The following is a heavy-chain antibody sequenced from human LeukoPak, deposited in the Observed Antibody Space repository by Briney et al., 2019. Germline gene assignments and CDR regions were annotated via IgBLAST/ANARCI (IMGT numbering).Heavy chain of an antibody. CDR1: GFTFSTYA. CDR3: AKAGPASSHYLNWFDP. Sequence: GGSLRLSCAASGFTFSTYAMNWVRQAPGKGLEWVSVISGSGGSTYYADSVKGRFTISRDNSKNTLYLQMNSLRVEDTAVYYCAKAGPASSHYLNWFDPWGQGTLVTVSS. J-gene: IGHJ5*02. CDR2: ISGSGGST. V-gene: IGHV3-23*01. D-gene: IGHD3-22*01.